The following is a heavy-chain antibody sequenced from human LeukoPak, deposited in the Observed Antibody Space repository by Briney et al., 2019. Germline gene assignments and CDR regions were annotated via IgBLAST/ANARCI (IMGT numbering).Heavy chain of an antibody. CDR2: INPNSGGT. CDR1: GYTFTGYY. J-gene: IGHJ4*02. D-gene: IGHD3-10*01. V-gene: IGHV1-2*02. Sequence: GASVKVSCKASGYTFTGYYMHWVRQAPGQGLEWMGWINPNSGGTNYAQNFQGRVTVTRDTSTSTAYMELSSLRSDDTAVYYCARVYDSGSFYRYWGQGTLVTVSS. CDR3: ARVYDSGSFYRY.